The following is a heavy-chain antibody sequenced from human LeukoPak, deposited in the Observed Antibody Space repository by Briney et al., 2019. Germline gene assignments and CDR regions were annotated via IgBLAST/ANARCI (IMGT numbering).Heavy chain of an antibody. CDR2: IRQDGSEE. V-gene: IGHV3-7*01. D-gene: IGHD5-18*01. Sequence: GSLRLSCVASGFTFTNYWMSWVRQVPGKGLEWVANIRQDGSEELYADSVRGRYTISRDNAKNSLYLQMNSLRAKDTAVYHCARGYSYGLAPFDYWGQGTLVSVSS. CDR3: ARGYSYGLAPFDY. J-gene: IGHJ4*02. CDR1: GFTFTNYW.